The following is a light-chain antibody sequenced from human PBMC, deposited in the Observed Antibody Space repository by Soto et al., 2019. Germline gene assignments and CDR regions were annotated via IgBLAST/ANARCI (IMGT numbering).Light chain of an antibody. Sequence: QSVLTQAPSASGTPGQRVTISCSGSSSNIGSKTVNWYQQLPGMAPKLLIFNNHQRPSGVPDRFSGSKSGTSASLAISGLQSEGEADYYCAAWDDSLNACVFGTGTKLTVL. CDR1: SSNIGSKT. J-gene: IGLJ1*01. V-gene: IGLV1-44*01. CDR3: AAWDDSLNACV. CDR2: NNH.